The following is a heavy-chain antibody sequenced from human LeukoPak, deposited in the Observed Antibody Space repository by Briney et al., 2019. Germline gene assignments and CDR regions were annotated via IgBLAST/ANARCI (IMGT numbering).Heavy chain of an antibody. CDR2: IKQDGSEK. CDR1: GFTFSSYW. D-gene: IGHD5-12*01. CDR3: ARDIGYSGYDYVYYYGMDV. V-gene: IGHV3-7*01. Sequence: GGSLRLSCAASGFTFSSYWMSWVRQAPGKGLEWVANIKQDGSEKYYVDSVKGRFTISRDNAKNSLYLQMNSLRAEDTAVYYCARDIGYSGYDYVYYYGMDVWGQGITVTVSS. J-gene: IGHJ6*02.